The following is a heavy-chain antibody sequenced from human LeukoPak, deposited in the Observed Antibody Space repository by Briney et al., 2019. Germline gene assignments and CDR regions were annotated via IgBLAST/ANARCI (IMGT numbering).Heavy chain of an antibody. V-gene: IGHV5-10-1*01. J-gene: IGHJ4*02. Sequence: GESLKISCKVSGYRFTSYWINWVRQMPGKGLEWMGRIDPSDSYTKYSPSFQGHVTISADKSISTAYLQWSSLKASDTAMYYCANSRGYIYGIDYWGQGTLVTVSS. CDR3: ANSRGYIYGIDY. D-gene: IGHD5-18*01. CDR1: GYRFTSYW. CDR2: IDPSDSYT.